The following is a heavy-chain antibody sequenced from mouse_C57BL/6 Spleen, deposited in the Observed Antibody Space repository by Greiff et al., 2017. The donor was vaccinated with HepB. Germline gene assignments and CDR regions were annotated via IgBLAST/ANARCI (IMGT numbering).Heavy chain of an antibody. J-gene: IGHJ4*01. CDR1: GYAFSSSW. Sequence: QVQLQQSGPELVKPGASVKISCKASGYAFSSSWMNWVKQRPGKGLEWIGRIYPGDGDTNYNGKFKGKATLTADKSSSTAYMQLSSLTSEDSAVYFCANGYDGRPYYYAMDYWGQGTSVTVSS. D-gene: IGHD2-2*01. V-gene: IGHV1-82*01. CDR3: ANGYDGRPYYYAMDY. CDR2: IYPGDGDT.